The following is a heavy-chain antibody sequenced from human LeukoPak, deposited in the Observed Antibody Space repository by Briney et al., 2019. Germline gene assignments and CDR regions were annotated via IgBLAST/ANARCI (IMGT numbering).Heavy chain of an antibody. D-gene: IGHD6-13*01. Sequence: ASVTVSCKASGYTFTGYYMLWVRQAPGQGLEWMGWINPNSGGTNYAQKFQGRVTMTRDTSISTAYMELSRLRSDDTAVYYCARSAAAGTETYGMDVWGQGTTVTVSS. V-gene: IGHV1-2*02. CDR2: INPNSGGT. CDR3: ARSAAAGTETYGMDV. J-gene: IGHJ6*02. CDR1: GYTFTGYY.